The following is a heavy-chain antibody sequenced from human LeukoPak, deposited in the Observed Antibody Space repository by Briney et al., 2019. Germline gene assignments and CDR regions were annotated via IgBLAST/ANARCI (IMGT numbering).Heavy chain of an antibody. Sequence: SETLSLTCTVSGGSISSYYWSWIRQPPGKGLEWIGYIYYSGSTNYNPSLKSRVTISVDTSKNQFSLKLSSVTAADTAVYYCARADYYDSSGYFDYWGQGTLVTVSS. V-gene: IGHV4-59*01. CDR2: IYYSGST. CDR1: GGSISSYY. D-gene: IGHD3-22*01. CDR3: ARADYYDSSGYFDY. J-gene: IGHJ4*02.